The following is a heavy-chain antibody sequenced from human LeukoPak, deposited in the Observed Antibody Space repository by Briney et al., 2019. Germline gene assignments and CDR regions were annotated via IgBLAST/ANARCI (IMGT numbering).Heavy chain of an antibody. D-gene: IGHD4-17*01. Sequence: GGSLRLSCAASGFTFSASAMNWVRQAPAKGLEWVSSVNGGGSSTYYADSVKGRFTISRDNAKNSLYLQMNSLRAEDTAVYYCARTVTTGYYYGMDVWGQGTTVTVSS. J-gene: IGHJ6*02. CDR3: ARTVTTGYYYGMDV. CDR2: VNGGGSST. V-gene: IGHV3-23*01. CDR1: GFTFSASA.